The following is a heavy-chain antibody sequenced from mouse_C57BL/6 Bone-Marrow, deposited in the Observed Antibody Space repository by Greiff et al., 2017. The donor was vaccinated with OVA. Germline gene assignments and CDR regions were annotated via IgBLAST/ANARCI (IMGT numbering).Heavy chain of an antibody. D-gene: IGHD2-10*01. V-gene: IGHV1-55*01. Sequence: VQLQQPGAELVKPGASVKMSCKASGYTFTSYWITWVKQRPGQGLEWIGDIYPGSGSTNYNEKFKSKATLTVDTSSSTAYMQLSSLTSEDSAVYYCARWGLLLSWCADWGQGTLVTVSA. CDR1: GYTFTSYW. J-gene: IGHJ3*01. CDR3: ARWGLLLSWCAD. CDR2: IYPGSGST.